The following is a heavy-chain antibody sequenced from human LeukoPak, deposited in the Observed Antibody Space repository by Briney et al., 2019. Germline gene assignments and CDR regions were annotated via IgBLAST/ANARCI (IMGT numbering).Heavy chain of an antibody. CDR2: IYHGGTT. Sequence: PSETLSLTCGVSGGSIDMTNYWRWVRQAPGKGLEWVGEIYHGGTTNYNPSLKRRVTMSVDESKNQFSLKLSSVTAADTAVYYCASYFSGGDYASYYFHYWGQGTLVTVSS. CDR3: ASYFSGGDYASYYFHY. CDR1: GGSIDMTNY. V-gene: IGHV4-4*02. J-gene: IGHJ4*02. D-gene: IGHD2-21*02.